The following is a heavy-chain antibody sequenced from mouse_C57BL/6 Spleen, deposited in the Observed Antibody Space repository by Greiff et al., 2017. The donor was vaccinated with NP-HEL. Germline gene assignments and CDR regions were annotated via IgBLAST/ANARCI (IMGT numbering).Heavy chain of an antibody. CDR1: GYTFTSYW. CDR3: ARGVTGTWYFDV. CDR2: IHPNSGST. Sequence: VQLQQSGAELVKPGASVKLSCKASGYTFTSYWMHWVKQRPGQGLEWIGMIHPNSGSTNYNEKFKSKATLTVDKSSSTAYMQLSSLTSEDSAVYYCARGVTGTWYFDVWGTGTTVTVSS. J-gene: IGHJ1*03. V-gene: IGHV1-64*01. D-gene: IGHD4-1*01.